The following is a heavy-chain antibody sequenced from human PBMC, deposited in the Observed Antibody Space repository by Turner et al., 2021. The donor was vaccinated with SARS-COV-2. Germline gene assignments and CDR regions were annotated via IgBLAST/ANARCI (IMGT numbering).Heavy chain of an antibody. V-gene: IGHV3-33*01. Sequence: QVQLVESGGGVVQPGRSLRLSCAAYGFTFSSYGMHWVRQAPGKGLEWVAVIWYDGSNKYYADSVKGRFTISRDNSKNTLYLQMNSLRAEDTAVCYCARDRYYDTSGFFTYYFDYWGQGTLVTVSS. CDR3: ARDRYYDTSGFFTYYFDY. J-gene: IGHJ4*02. D-gene: IGHD3-22*01. CDR1: GFTFSSYG. CDR2: IWYDGSNK.